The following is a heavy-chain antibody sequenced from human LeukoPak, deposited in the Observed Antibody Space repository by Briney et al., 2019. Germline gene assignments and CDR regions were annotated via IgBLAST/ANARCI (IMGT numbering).Heavy chain of an antibody. CDR2: INHSGST. V-gene: IGHV4-34*01. CDR3: ARLSGYDAFDI. J-gene: IGHJ3*02. D-gene: IGHD5-12*01. CDR1: GGSFSGYY. Sequence: PSETLSLTCAVYGGSFSGYYWSWIRQPPGKGLEWIGEINHSGSTNYNPSLKSRVTISVDTPKNQFSLKLSSVTAADTAVYYCARLSGYDAFDIWGQGTMVTVSS.